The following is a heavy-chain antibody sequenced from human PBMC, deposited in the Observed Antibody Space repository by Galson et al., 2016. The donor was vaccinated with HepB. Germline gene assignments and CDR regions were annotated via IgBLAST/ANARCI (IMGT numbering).Heavy chain of an antibody. CDR1: GFTFSGYS. CDR2: IRSGSSTI. CDR3: ARDGSSQFSSNWYVAFDI. V-gene: IGHV3-48*02. D-gene: IGHD6-13*01. J-gene: IGHJ3*02. Sequence: SLRLSCAASGFTFSGYSMNWVRQAPGKGLEWVSHIRSGSSTIYYADSVRGRFTISRDNTKNSLYLQMNSLRDEDTAVYYCARDGSSQFSSNWYVAFDIWGQGTVVTVSS.